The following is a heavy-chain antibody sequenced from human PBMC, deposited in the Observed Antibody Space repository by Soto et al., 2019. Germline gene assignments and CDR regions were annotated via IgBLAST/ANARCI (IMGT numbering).Heavy chain of an antibody. CDR2: ISGSGGST. D-gene: IGHD2-8*01. CDR1: GFTFSSYA. CDR3: AKERGDIVLMVYAIRGGFDY. J-gene: IGHJ4*02. Sequence: EVQLLESGGGLVQPGGSLRLSCAASGFTFSSYAMSWVRQAPGKGLEWVSAISGSGGSTYYADSVKGRFTISRDNSKNILDRKMDSLRAEDTAVYYCAKERGDIVLMVYAIRGGFDYWGQGTLVTVSS. V-gene: IGHV3-23*01.